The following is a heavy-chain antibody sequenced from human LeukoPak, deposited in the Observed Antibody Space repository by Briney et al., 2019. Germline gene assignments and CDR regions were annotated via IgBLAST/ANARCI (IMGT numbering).Heavy chain of an antibody. D-gene: IGHD4-17*01. CDR3: ARDRLYGDFKTEFDS. CDR2: TSYDESNK. V-gene: IGHV3-30-3*01. CDR1: GFIFNNYA. Sequence: GGSLRLSCAASGFIFNNYAMHWVRQAPGKGLEWVAVTSYDESNKYYADSVKGRFTISRDNSKKTLYLQMNSLIPEDTAVYYCARDRLYGDFKTEFDSWGQGTLVTVSS. J-gene: IGHJ4*02.